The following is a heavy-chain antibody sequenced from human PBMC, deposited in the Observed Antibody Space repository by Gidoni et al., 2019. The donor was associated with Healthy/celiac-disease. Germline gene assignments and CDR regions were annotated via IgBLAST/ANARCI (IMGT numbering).Heavy chain of an antibody. Sequence: QVQLVQAGAEVKKPGASVKDSSKASGYTFTTYAMHWVRQAPGQRLEWMGWINAGNGNTKYSQKFQGRVTITRYTSASTAYMELSSLRSEDTAVYYCARLIDVHWYFDLCDRGTLVTVSS. D-gene: IGHD3-9*01. J-gene: IGHJ2*01. CDR1: GYTFTTYA. CDR3: ARLIDVHWYFDL. CDR2: INAGNGNT. V-gene: IGHV1-3*01.